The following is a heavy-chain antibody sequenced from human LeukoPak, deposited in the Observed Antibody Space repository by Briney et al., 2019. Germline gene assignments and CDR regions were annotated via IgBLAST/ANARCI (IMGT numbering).Heavy chain of an antibody. V-gene: IGHV3-7*01. CDR2: IKQDGSEK. J-gene: IGHJ4*02. CDR1: GFTFSSNW. CDR3: ARALTTSFDY. Sequence: GGSLRLSCAASGFTFSSNWMSWVRQAPGKGLEWVANIKQDGSEKYYVASVKGRFTISRDNAKNSLYLQMNSLRAEDTAVYYCARALTTSFDYWGQGTLVTVSS. D-gene: IGHD4-17*01.